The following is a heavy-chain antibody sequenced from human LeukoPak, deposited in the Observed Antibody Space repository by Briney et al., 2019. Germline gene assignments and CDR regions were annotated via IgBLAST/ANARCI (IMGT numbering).Heavy chain of an antibody. V-gene: IGHV4-34*01. Sequence: PSETLSLTCAVYGGFFSGYYWSWIRQPPGKGLEWIGEINHSGSTNYNPSLKSRVTISVDTSKNQFSLKLSSVTAADTAVYYCARGVGYCSGGSCLPNDYWGQGTLVTVSS. J-gene: IGHJ4*02. CDR2: INHSGST. D-gene: IGHD2-15*01. CDR3: ARGVGYCSGGSCLPNDY. CDR1: GGFFSGYY.